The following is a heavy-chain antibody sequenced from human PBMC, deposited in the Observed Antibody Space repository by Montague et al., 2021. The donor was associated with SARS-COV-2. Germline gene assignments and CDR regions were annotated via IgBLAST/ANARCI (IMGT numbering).Heavy chain of an antibody. J-gene: IGHJ2*01. CDR2: MDYSDTP. D-gene: IGHD1-1*01. CDR1: GSSISPSGYY. V-gene: IGHV4-39*02. Sequence: SETLSLTCTVSGSSISPSGYYLAWSPQPPGKGTAWIGCMDYSDTPFHKPALRSRVTMSVDTPKNQFSLRLSYVTAAVTAVFYCAREDAGDWYFGPWGRGTLISVAS. CDR3: AREDAGDWYFGP.